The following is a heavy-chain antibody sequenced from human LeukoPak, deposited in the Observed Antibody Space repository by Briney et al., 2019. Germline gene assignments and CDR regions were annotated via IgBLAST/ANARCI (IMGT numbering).Heavy chain of an antibody. CDR3: ARERGIAAAGTFSDY. D-gene: IGHD6-13*01. CDR1: GFTFDDYG. J-gene: IGHJ4*02. CDR2: INWNGGST. V-gene: IGHV3-20*04. Sequence: GSLRLSCAASGFTFDDYGMSWVRQAPGKGLEWVSGINWNGGSTGYADSVKGRFTISRDNAKNSLYLQMNSLRAEDTALYYCARERGIAAAGTFSDYWGQGTLVTVSS.